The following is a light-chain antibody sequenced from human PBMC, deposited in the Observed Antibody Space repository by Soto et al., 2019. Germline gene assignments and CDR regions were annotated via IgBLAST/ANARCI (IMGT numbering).Light chain of an antibody. V-gene: IGKV3-15*01. CDR1: QSVSSN. Sequence: IVMTQSPVTLSVSPGERVTLSCRASQSVSSNLAWYQQKPGQAPSLLIYGAFTRATGIPARFSGTGSGTEFTLTISSLQSEDFAVYYCQQRTDWLYTFGQGTKVDIK. CDR3: QQRTDWLYT. J-gene: IGKJ2*01. CDR2: GAF.